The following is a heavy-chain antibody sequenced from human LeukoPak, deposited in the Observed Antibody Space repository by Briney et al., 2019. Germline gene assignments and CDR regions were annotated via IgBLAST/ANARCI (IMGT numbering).Heavy chain of an antibody. Sequence: PSETLSLTCTVSGGSISSGSYYWSWIRQPAGKGLEWIGRIYTSGSTNYNPSLKSRATIAVDTSKNQFSLRLSSVTAADTAVYYCARQGKGVTLRKYYYFYYYMDVWGKGTTVTISS. CDR3: ARQGKGVTLRKYYYFYYYMDV. J-gene: IGHJ6*03. CDR2: IYTSGST. CDR1: GGSISSGSYY. V-gene: IGHV4-61*02. D-gene: IGHD3-10*01.